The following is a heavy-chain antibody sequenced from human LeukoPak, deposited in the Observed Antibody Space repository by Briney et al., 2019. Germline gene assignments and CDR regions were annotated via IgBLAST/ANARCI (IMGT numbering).Heavy chain of an antibody. CDR2: IYYSGST. D-gene: IGHD5-18*01. CDR1: GGSISSGDYY. J-gene: IGHJ3*02. V-gene: IGHV4-30-4*01. Sequence: ASETLSLTCTVSGGSISSGDYYWSWIRQPPGKGLEWIGYIYYSGSTYYNPSLKSRVTISVDTSKNQFSLKLSAVTAADTAVYYCARVRPWGYSYGIAYACDIWGQGTVVTVSS. CDR3: ARVRPWGYSYGIAYACDI.